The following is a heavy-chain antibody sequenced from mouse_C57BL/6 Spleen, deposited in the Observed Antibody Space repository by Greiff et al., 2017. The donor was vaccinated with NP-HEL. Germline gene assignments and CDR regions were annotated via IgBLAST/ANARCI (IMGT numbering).Heavy chain of an antibody. D-gene: IGHD2-3*01. V-gene: IGHV5-9-1*02. Sequence: EVKLVESGEGLVKPGGSLKLSCAASGFTFSSYAMSWVRQTPEKRLEWVAYISSGGDYIYYADTVKGRFTISRDNARNTLYLQMSSLKSEDTAMYYSTRVVLYDGYSHSDSCGEGTTLTVSS. CDR3: TRVVLYDGYSHSDS. J-gene: IGHJ2*01. CDR2: ISSGGDYI. CDR1: GFTFSSYA.